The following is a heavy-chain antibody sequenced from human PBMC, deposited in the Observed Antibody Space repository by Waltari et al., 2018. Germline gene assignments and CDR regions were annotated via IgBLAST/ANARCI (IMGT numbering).Heavy chain of an antibody. V-gene: IGHV3-7*01. CDR1: GCSFSGSW. Sequence: EVQLLESGGGLVQPGGSLRLSCAASGCSFSGSWMTWVRQAPGNGLEWVAEINPDGSGEYYVDSVNGRFTISRDNTKNSLYLQMNSLRPDDTAVYFCARDPAFGAFDFWGQGTVVTVSS. J-gene: IGHJ3*01. D-gene: IGHD3-10*01. CDR3: ARDPAFGAFDF. CDR2: INPDGSGE.